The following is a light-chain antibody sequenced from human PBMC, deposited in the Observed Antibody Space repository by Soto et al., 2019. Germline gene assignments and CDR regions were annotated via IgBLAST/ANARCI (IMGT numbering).Light chain of an antibody. CDR2: GAS. CDR3: QQYGGSRGT. CDR1: QSVSSSY. J-gene: IGKJ1*01. Sequence: EIVLTQSPGTLSLPPGERATLSCRASQSVSSSYLAWYQQKPGQAPRLLIYGASSRATGIPDRFSGSGSGTDFTLTISRLEPEDFAVYYCQQYGGSRGTFGQGTKVDIK. V-gene: IGKV3-20*01.